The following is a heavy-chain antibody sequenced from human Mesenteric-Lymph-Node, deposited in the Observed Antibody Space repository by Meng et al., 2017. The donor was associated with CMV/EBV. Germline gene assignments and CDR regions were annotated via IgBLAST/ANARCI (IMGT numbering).Heavy chain of an antibody. CDR3: AHTYYSSGNNLDY. CDR2: IYWDDDA. D-gene: IGHD5-18*01. J-gene: IGHJ4*02. V-gene: IGHV2-5*02. CDR1: GFSLTTHGVG. Sequence: FCGFSLTTHGVGVGWLRQPPGKALEWLAVIYWDDDARYSPSLRNRLTITKDTSNNQVVLTMTNMGPVDTATYYCAHTYYSSGNNLDYWGQGTLVTVSS.